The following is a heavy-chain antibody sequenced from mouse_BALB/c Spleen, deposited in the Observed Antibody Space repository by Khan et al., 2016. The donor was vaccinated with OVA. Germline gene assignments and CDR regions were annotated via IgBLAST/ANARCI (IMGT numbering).Heavy chain of an antibody. Sequence: EVQLQESGPDLVKPSQSLSLTCTVTGYSFTSGYSWHWIRQFPGNKLEWMGFIYHSGSIKYNPSLKSRFSITRDTSKHLFFLQVNSVTTEDTATYYCVRDGNYMDYWGQGTSVTVAS. D-gene: IGHD2-1*01. V-gene: IGHV3-1*02. CDR1: GYSFTSGYS. J-gene: IGHJ4*01. CDR3: VRDGNYMDY. CDR2: IYHSGSI.